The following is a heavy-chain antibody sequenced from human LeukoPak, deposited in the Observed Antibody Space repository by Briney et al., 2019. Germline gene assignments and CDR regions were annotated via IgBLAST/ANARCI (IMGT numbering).Heavy chain of an antibody. CDR1: GFTFSNYW. Sequence: GGSLRLSCAGTGFTFSNYWMNWVRQAPGKGLEWVANIKEDGSRINYVNSVKGRFTISRDNAKNSVYLQMDNLRAEDTAVYYCVGSSGWLFDYWGQGILVAVSS. CDR3: VGSSGWLFDY. J-gene: IGHJ4*02. D-gene: IGHD6-19*01. V-gene: IGHV3-7*01. CDR2: IKEDGSRI.